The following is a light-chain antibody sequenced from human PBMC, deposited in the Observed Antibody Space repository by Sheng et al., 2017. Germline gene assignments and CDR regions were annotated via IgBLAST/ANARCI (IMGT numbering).Light chain of an antibody. Sequence: EIVLTQSPGTLSLSPGERGTLSCRASQSVSSSYLAWYQQKPGQAPRLLIYGASSRATGLPDRFSGSVSGTDFTLTISRLEPEDFAVYYCQQYGASPTFGQGTRLEIK. J-gene: IGKJ5*01. CDR3: QQYGASPT. CDR2: GAS. V-gene: IGKV3-20*01. CDR1: QSVSSSY.